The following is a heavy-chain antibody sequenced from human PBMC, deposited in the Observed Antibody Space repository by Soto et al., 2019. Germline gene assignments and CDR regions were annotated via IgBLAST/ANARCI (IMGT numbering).Heavy chain of an antibody. CDR2: IYWDDDK. D-gene: IGHD1-1*01. Sequence: QITLKESGPTLVKPTQTLTLTCTFSGFSLTSRPMGVGWIRQPPGKALEWLVVIYWDDDKRYSPSLKSRLTITKDTSKQQVVLKMTNMDPVDTATYYCAHRLSGYSWNGGYFDYWGQGIPVTVSS. CDR1: GFSLTSRPMG. J-gene: IGHJ4*02. V-gene: IGHV2-5*02. CDR3: AHRLSGYSWNGGYFDY.